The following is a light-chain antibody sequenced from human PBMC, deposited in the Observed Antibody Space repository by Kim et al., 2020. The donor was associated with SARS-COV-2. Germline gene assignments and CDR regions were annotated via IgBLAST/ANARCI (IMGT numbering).Light chain of an antibody. Sequence: EIVLTQSPATLSWSPGERATLPCRASQTVSSYLAWYQQKPGQAPRLLIYDASNRATGIPARFSGSGSGTDFTLTISSLEPGDCAFYYCQQRSNGPLTFGPGSKVDIK. V-gene: IGKV3-11*01. CDR2: DAS. CDR3: QQRSNGPLT. CDR1: QTVSSY. J-gene: IGKJ3*01.